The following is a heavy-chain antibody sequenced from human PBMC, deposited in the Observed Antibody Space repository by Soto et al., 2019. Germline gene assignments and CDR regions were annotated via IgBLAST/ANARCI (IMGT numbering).Heavy chain of an antibody. CDR1: GGSISSSSYY. Sequence: SETLSLTCTVSGGSISSSSYYWGWIRQPPGKGLEWIGSIYYSGSTYYNPSLKSRVTISVDTSKNQFSLKLSSVTAADTAVYYCARPDYGVSFDYWGQGTLVTVSS. V-gene: IGHV4-39*01. CDR2: IYYSGST. D-gene: IGHD4-17*01. J-gene: IGHJ4*02. CDR3: ARPDYGVSFDY.